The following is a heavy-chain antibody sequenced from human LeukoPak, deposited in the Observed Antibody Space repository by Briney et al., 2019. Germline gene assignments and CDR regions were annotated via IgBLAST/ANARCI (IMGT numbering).Heavy chain of an antibody. D-gene: IGHD4-11*01. CDR1: GDSVSTNSS. Sequence: SQTLSLTCVISGDSVSTNSSWNWIRQSPSRGLEWLGRTYYRSKWYNDYVVSVKGRINISPDTSKNQFSLHLNSVTPEDTAVYYCARSKSRSCDFWGQGTLVTVSS. J-gene: IGHJ4*02. CDR3: ARSKSRSCDF. V-gene: IGHV6-1*01. CDR2: TYYRSKWYN.